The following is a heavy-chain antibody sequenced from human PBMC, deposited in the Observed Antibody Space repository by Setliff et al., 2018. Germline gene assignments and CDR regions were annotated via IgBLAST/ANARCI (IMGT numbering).Heavy chain of an antibody. V-gene: IGHV4-38-2*02. Sequence: SETLSLTCTVSDLSISIGYYWGWIRQSPGKGLEWLGALFHTGRTHHNPSLQSRVAMSVDTSKNQFSLKLSSVTAADTAVYYCARESRYYYDNLGTLDYWGQGTLVTVSS. J-gene: IGHJ4*02. D-gene: IGHD3-22*01. CDR1: DLSISIGYY. CDR3: ARESRYYYDNLGTLDY. CDR2: LFHTGRT.